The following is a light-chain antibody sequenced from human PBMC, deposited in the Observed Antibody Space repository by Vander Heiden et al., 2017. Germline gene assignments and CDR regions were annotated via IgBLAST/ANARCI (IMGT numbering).Light chain of an antibody. CDR2: EGS. Sequence: QSALPQRASVSGSPGQSITISCPGTSSDVGSNNLVYWYQQHPGKAPKLVVYEGSKRHSGVSNRFSGTKSGNTASVTIAGLQAEEEADYYCCSYEGSSNMWVFGGGTKLTVL. J-gene: IGLJ2*01. CDR3: CSYEGSSNMWV. CDR1: SSDVGSNNL. V-gene: IGLV2-23*01.